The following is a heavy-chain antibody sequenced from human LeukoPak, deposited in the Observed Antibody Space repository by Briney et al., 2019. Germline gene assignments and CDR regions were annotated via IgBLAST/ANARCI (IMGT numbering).Heavy chain of an antibody. CDR1: GGSFSGYY. V-gene: IGHV4-34*01. D-gene: IGHD3-16*02. J-gene: IGHJ5*02. Sequence: SETLSLTCAVHGGSFSGYYWSWIRQPPGKGLEWIGEINHSGSTNYNPSLKSRVTISVDTSKNQFSLKLSSVTAADTAVYYCARGFRGVIERWFDPWGQGTLVTVSS. CDR2: INHSGST. CDR3: ARGFRGVIERWFDP.